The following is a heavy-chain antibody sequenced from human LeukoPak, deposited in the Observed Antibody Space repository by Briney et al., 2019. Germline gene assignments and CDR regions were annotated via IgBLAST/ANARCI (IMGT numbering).Heavy chain of an antibody. Sequence: GGSLRLSCAASGFTFSSYGMHWVRQAPGKGLEWVAFIRYDRRNQYYADSVKGRFTISRDNSKNTLYLQMNSLRAEDTAVYYCARDFRDVVVVDYNWLDPWGQGTLVTVSS. J-gene: IGHJ5*02. D-gene: IGHD3-22*01. CDR1: GFTFSSYG. CDR2: IRYDRRNQ. V-gene: IGHV3-30*02. CDR3: ARDFRDVVVVDYNWLDP.